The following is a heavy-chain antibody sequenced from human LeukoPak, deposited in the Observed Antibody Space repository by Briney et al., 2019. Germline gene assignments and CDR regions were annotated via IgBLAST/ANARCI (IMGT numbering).Heavy chain of an antibody. V-gene: IGHV3-21*01. Sequence: GGSLRLSCATSGFTFDTYTMNWVRQAPGKGLEWVSSINSRSTYIYYADSVKGRFIVSRDNAKKSLYLQMNSLRAEDTGVYYCARPVDSRRGYTDYWGQGSLVIVSS. J-gene: IGHJ4*02. CDR1: GFTFDTYT. D-gene: IGHD5-12*01. CDR2: INSRSTYI. CDR3: ARPVDSRRGYTDY.